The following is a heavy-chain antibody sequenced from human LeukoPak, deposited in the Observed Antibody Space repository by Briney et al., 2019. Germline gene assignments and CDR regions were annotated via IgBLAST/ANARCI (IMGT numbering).Heavy chain of an antibody. CDR3: ARQRGQWLVSNSFDY. CDR2: IFYNEGT. Sequence: SETLSLTCTVSSGSFRTYYWSWIRQPPGKGLEWIGYIFYNEGTSYNPSLKSRVTISVDTSNNQLSLKVNSVTAADTAMYYCARQRGQWLVSNSFDYWGQGTLVTVSS. V-gene: IGHV4-59*01. CDR1: SGSFRTYY. D-gene: IGHD6-19*01. J-gene: IGHJ4*02.